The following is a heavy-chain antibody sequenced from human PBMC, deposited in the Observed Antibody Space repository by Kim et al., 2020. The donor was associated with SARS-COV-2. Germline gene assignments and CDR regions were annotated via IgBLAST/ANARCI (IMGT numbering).Heavy chain of an antibody. V-gene: IGHV4-4*02. D-gene: IGHD2-21*02. CDR3: ARGTDYYWEN. CDR2: GSI. Sequence: GSINYNPSLKSRVTISIDKPKNQISLKLNSVTAADTAVYYCARGTDYYWENWGQGTLVTVSS. J-gene: IGHJ4*02.